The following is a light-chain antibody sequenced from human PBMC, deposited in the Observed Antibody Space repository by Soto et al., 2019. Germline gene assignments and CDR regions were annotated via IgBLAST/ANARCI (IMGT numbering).Light chain of an antibody. CDR1: SSDVGAYNR. J-gene: IGLJ1*01. CDR2: EVT. CDR3: LSYTTSSSYV. V-gene: IGLV2-14*01. Sequence: QSLLTQPASVSVSPGQSITISCTGTSSDVGAYNRVSWYQQRSGKAPKLMVYEVTNRPSGVSDRFSGSKSGNTASLTISGLQAEDEADYYCLSYTTSSSYVFGTGTKVTVL.